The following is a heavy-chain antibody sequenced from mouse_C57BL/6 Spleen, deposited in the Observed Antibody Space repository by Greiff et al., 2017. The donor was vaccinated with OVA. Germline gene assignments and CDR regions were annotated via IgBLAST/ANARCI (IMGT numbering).Heavy chain of an antibody. CDR3: ASNYYGEDY. V-gene: IGHV1-52*01. CDR1: GYTFTSYW. J-gene: IGHJ2*01. CDR2: IDPADSET. D-gene: IGHD1-1*01. Sequence: QVQLQQPGAELVRPGSSVKLSCKASGYTFTSYWMHWVKQRPIQGLEWIGNIDPADSETHYTQKFKDKATLTVDKSSSTAYMQLSSLTSEDSAVYNYASNYYGEDYWGQGTTLTVSS.